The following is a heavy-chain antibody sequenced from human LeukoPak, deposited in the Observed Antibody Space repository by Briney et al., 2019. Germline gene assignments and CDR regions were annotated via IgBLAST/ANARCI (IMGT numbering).Heavy chain of an antibody. CDR2: ISSSSSYI. Sequence: GGSLRLSCAASGFTFSSYSMNWVRQAPGKGLEWVSSISSSSSYIYYADSVKGRFTISRDNAKNSLYLQMNSLRAEDTAVYYCARDGYYGDYPFDYWSQGTLVTVSS. J-gene: IGHJ4*02. D-gene: IGHD4-17*01. V-gene: IGHV3-21*01. CDR3: ARDGYYGDYPFDY. CDR1: GFTFSSYS.